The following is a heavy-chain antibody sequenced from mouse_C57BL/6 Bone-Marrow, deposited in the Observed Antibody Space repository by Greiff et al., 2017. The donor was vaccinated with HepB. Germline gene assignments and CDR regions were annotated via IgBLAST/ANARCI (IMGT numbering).Heavy chain of an antibody. CDR3: ASYYYGSRVWYFDV. CDR2: IYPGSGST. J-gene: IGHJ1*03. Sequence: QVQLQQPGAELVKPGASVKMSCKASGYTFTSYWITWVKQRPGQGLEWIGDIYPGSGSTNYNEKFKSKATLTVDTSSSTAYMQLSSLTSEDSAVYYCASYYYGSRVWYFDVWGTGTTVTVSS. D-gene: IGHD1-1*01. V-gene: IGHV1-55*01. CDR1: GYTFTSYW.